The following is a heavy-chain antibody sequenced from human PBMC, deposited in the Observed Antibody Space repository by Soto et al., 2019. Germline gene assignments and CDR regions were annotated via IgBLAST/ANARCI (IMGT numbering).Heavy chain of an antibody. CDR3: ARSITLWFGGTFDY. D-gene: IGHD3-10*01. J-gene: IGHJ4*02. CDR1: GGSISSGGYY. Sequence: SETLSLTCTVSGGSISSGGYYWSWIRQHPGKGLEWIGYIYYSGSTYYNPSLKSRVTISVDTSKNQFSLKLSSVTAADTAVYYCARSITLWFGGTFDYWGQGTLVTVSS. CDR2: IYYSGST. V-gene: IGHV4-31*03.